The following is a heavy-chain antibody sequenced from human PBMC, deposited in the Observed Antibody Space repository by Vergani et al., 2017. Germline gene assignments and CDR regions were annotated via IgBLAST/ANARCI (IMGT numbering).Heavy chain of an antibody. D-gene: IGHD2-2*01. Sequence: VQLVESGGGLVKPGGSLRLSCAASGFTFSSYWMHWVRRAPGKGLVWVSRINSDGSSTSYADSVKGRFTISRDNAKNTLYLQMNSLRAEDTAVYYCARGHLSAARWFDPWGQGTLVTVSS. CDR2: INSDGSST. V-gene: IGHV3-74*02. CDR3: ARGHLSAARWFDP. J-gene: IGHJ5*02. CDR1: GFTFSSYW.